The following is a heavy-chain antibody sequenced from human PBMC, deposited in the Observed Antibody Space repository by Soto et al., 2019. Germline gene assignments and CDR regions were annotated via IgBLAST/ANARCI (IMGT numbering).Heavy chain of an antibody. CDR2: IYPADSDT. CDR3: ARLLPPPFEANGMDV. D-gene: IGHD3-9*01. V-gene: IGHV5-51*01. J-gene: IGHJ6*02. Sequence: GEALKISCEGSGYSFINYLSGWGRQMPGEGLEWVGAIYPADSDTRYRPSFPGQVTISVDRYSGAAYLQWRSLKASDTAIYYCARLLPPPFEANGMDVWGQGTTVTVSS. CDR1: GYSFINYL.